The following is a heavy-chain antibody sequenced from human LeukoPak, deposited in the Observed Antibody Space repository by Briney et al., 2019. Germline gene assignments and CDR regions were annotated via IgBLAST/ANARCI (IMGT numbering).Heavy chain of an antibody. CDR2: ISGSGGST. D-gene: IGHD3-22*01. V-gene: IGHV3-23*01. Sequence: TGGSLRFSCAASGFTFSSYAMSWVRQAPGKGLEWVSAISGSGGSTYYADSVKGRFTISRDNSKNTLYLQMNSLRAEDTAVYYCAKGSYYYDIPNWFDPWGQGTLVTVSS. J-gene: IGHJ5*02. CDR3: AKGSYYYDIPNWFDP. CDR1: GFTFSSYA.